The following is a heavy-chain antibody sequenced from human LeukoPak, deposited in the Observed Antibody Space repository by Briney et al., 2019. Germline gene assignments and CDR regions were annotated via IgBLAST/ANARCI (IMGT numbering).Heavy chain of an antibody. J-gene: IGHJ4*02. CDR1: GFTVNNKY. D-gene: IGHD4-17*01. CDR3: AKEIWPTVTIPGRTYFDY. V-gene: IGHV3-53*05. Sequence: XAXXGFTVNNKYMSWVRQAPGKGLEWVSLIYNDGRTYYADSVKGRFTISRDNSKNTLYLQMNSLRADDAAVYYCAKEIWPTVTIPGRTYFDYWGQGTLVTVSS. CDR2: IYNDGRT.